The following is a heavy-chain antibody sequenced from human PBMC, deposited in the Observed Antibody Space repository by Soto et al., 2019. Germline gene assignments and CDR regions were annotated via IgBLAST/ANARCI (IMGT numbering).Heavy chain of an antibody. Sequence: QVQLQESGPGLVKPSETLSLTCTVSGGSISSYYWRWIRQPPGKGLEWIGYIYYSGSTNYNPSLKSRVTISVDTSKNQSSLKLSSATAADTAVYYCARHPNYYYGSGSSYYYYYYGMDVWGQGTTVTVSS. J-gene: IGHJ6*02. CDR1: GGSISSYY. D-gene: IGHD3-10*01. CDR3: ARHPNYYYGSGSSYYYYYYGMDV. V-gene: IGHV4-59*08. CDR2: IYYSGST.